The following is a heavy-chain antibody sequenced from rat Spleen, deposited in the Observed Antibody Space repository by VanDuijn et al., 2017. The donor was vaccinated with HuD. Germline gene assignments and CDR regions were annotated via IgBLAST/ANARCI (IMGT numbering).Heavy chain of an antibody. Sequence: EVQLVESDGGLVQPGRSLKLSCAASGFAFSDHYVAWVRQGPTKGREWVATINYDGRSTFYRDSVRDRFTISRDNGKNILYLQIDSLKSEDTATYYCTRHGRGGTTYYYVMDVWGQGASVTVSS. D-gene: IGHD4-3*01. CDR3: TRHGRGGTTYYYVMDV. V-gene: IGHV5-29*01. CDR1: GFAFSDHY. CDR2: INYDGRST. J-gene: IGHJ4*01.